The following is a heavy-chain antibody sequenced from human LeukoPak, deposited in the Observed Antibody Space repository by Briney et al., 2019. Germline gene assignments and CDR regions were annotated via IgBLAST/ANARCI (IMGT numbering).Heavy chain of an antibody. V-gene: IGHV3-48*04. Sequence: TGGSLRLSCAASGFTFSSYSMNWVRQAPGKGLEWVSYISSSGNTIDYADSVKGRFTISRDNAKNSLYLQMVSLRAEDTAVYYCAREMSAPQPYGLDYWDQGTLVTVSS. CDR2: ISSSGNTI. D-gene: IGHD4-17*01. J-gene: IGHJ4*02. CDR1: GFTFSSYS. CDR3: AREMSAPQPYGLDY.